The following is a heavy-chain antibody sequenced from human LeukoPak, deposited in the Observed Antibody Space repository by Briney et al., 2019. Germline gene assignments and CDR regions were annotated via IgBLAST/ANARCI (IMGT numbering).Heavy chain of an antibody. CDR3: ARDLVTHPGAFDI. J-gene: IGHJ3*02. CDR1: GFTVSSNY. V-gene: IGHV3-66*01. D-gene: IGHD3-9*01. Sequence: GSLRLSCAASGFTVSSNYMSWVRQAPGKGLEWVSVIYSGGSTYYADSVKGRFTISRDNSKNTLYLQMNSLRAEDTAVYYCARDLVTHPGAFDIWGQGTMVTVSS. CDR2: IYSGGST.